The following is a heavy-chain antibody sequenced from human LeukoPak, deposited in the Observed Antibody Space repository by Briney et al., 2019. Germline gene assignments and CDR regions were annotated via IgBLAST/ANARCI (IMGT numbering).Heavy chain of an antibody. D-gene: IGHD6-6*01. CDR1: GGSFSGYY. J-gene: IGHJ6*02. Sequence: SETLSLTCAVYGGSFSGYYWSWIRQHPGKGLEWIGEINHSGSTNYNPSLKSRVTISVDTSKNQFSLKLSSVTAADTAVYYCSGWRSSSCLNYYYYYGMDVWGQGTTVTVSS. CDR2: INHSGST. CDR3: SGWRSSSCLNYYYYYGMDV. V-gene: IGHV4-34*01.